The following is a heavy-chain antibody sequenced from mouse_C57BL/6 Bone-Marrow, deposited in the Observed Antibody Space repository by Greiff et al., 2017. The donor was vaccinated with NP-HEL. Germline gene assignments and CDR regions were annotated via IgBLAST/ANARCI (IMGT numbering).Heavy chain of an antibody. D-gene: IGHD1-1*02. Sequence: VQLQQSGTVLARPGASVKMSCKTSGYTFTSYWMHWVKQRPGQGLEWIGAIYPGNSDTSYNQKFKGQAKLTAVTSASTAYMELSSLTNEDSAVYYCTRDYGGLYYYAMDYWGQGTSVTVSS. CDR2: IYPGNSDT. CDR1: GYTFTSYW. V-gene: IGHV1-5*01. CDR3: TRDYGGLYYYAMDY. J-gene: IGHJ4*01.